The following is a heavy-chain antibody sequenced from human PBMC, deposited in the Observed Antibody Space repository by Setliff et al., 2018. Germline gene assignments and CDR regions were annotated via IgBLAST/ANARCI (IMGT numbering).Heavy chain of an antibody. Sequence: ASVKVSCKASGYRFSNYGINWVRQAPGQGLEWMGWISAHNDNTNFAQKFQGRVTLTTDTSTSTAYMEVRSLRSDDTAVYYCATFRGYTYGYDYWGQGTLVTVSS. CDR2: ISAHNDNT. CDR1: GYRFSNYG. CDR3: ATFRGYTYGYDY. V-gene: IGHV1-18*01. D-gene: IGHD5-18*01. J-gene: IGHJ4*02.